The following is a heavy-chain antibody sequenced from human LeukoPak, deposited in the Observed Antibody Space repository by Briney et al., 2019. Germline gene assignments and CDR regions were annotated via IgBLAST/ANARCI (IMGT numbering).Heavy chain of an antibody. Sequence: SKTLSLTCTVSGGSISSYYWSWIRQPPGKGLEWIGYIYYSGSTNYNPSLKSRVTISVDTSKNQFSLKLSSVTAADTAVYYCARADGNYYDSSGYYKLYHDAFDIWGQGTMVTVSS. J-gene: IGHJ3*02. CDR2: IYYSGST. V-gene: IGHV4-59*01. CDR3: ARADGNYYDSSGYYKLYHDAFDI. D-gene: IGHD3-22*01. CDR1: GGSISSYY.